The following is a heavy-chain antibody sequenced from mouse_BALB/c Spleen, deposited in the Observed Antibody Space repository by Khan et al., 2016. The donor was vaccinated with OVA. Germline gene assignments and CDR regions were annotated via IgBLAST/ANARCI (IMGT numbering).Heavy chain of an antibody. CDR3: TRGCYGSPFAY. D-gene: IGHD1-1*01. J-gene: IGHJ3*01. V-gene: IGHV1S127*01. Sequence: QVQLKQSGPELVRPGASVKMSCKASGYTFTSFWINWVKQRPGQGLEWIGMIDPSKSETRLNQKFKDKATLNVDKSSNTAYMQLSMLTSEDSAVYYCTRGCYGSPFAYWGQGTLVTVSA. CDR1: GYTFTSFW. CDR2: IDPSKSET.